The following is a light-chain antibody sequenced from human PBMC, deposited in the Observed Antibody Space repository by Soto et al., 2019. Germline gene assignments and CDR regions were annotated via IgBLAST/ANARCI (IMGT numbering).Light chain of an antibody. V-gene: IGKV2-30*01. J-gene: IGKJ1*01. CDR1: QSLVYSNGNTY. CDR2: LVS. CDR3: LQATLRPGT. Sequence: GLLTQTPHSLPVTHGQRASISCRSSQSLVYSNGNTYLNWFHQRPGQSPRRLIYLVSNRDSGVPDRFSGSGSGTDFTLKICRVEAEDGGVYCCLQATLRPGTFAQGTKLDIK.